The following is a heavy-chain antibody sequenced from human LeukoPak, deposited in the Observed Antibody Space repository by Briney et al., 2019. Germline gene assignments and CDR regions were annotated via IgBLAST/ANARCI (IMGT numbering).Heavy chain of an antibody. J-gene: IGHJ4*02. D-gene: IGHD6-13*01. V-gene: IGHV4-39*01. CDR1: GGSISSSYY. CDR3: ARHDYSSWYSFDY. Sequence: SETLSLTCTVSGGSISSSYYWCWIRQPPGKGLEWIGSIYYSGSTYYNPSLKSRVTISVDTSKNQFSLKLSSVTAADTAVYYCARHDYSSWYSFDYWGQGTLVTVSS. CDR2: IYYSGST.